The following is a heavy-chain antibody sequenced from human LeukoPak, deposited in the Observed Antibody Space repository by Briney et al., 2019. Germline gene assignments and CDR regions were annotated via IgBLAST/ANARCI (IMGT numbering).Heavy chain of an antibody. CDR2: INHSGST. CDR1: GGSFSGYY. CDR3: ARGFAQQLFS. J-gene: IGHJ4*02. Sequence: SETLSLTCAVCGGSFSGYYWSWIRQPPGKGLEWIGEINHSGSTNYNPSLKSRVTISVDTSKNQFSLKLSSVTAADTAVYYCARGFAQQLFSWGQGTLVTVSS. V-gene: IGHV4-34*01. D-gene: IGHD6-13*01.